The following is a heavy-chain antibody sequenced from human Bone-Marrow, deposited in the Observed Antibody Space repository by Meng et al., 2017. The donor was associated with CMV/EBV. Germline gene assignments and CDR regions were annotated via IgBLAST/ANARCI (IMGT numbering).Heavy chain of an antibody. V-gene: IGHV3-30*02. CDR1: GFTFSSYG. J-gene: IGHJ6*02. D-gene: IGHD3-3*01. CDR2: IRYDGSNK. CDR3: AKLDFWSGYYRGYYYYGMDV. Sequence: GESLKISCAASGFTFSSYGMHWVRQAPGKGLEWVAFIRYDGSNKYYADSVKGRFTISRDNSKNTLYLQMNSLRAEDTAVYYCAKLDFWSGYYRGYYYYGMDVWGQGTTVTVSS.